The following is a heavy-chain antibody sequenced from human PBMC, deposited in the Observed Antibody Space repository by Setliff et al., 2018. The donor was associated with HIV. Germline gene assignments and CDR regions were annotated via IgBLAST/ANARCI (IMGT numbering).Heavy chain of an antibody. CDR2: INPHSGGT. V-gene: IGHV1-2*02. D-gene: IGHD3-22*01. J-gene: IGHJ3*01. Sequence: ASVKVSCKASGYTFTGYYIYWVRQAPGQGHEWMGWINPHSGGTNYAQKFQGKVTMTRDTSISTASMELSRLRSGDTAVYYCARGAYYYDTSGYPRDPFDLWGQGTMVTVSS. CDR3: ARGAYYYDTSGYPRDPFDL. CDR1: GYTFTGYY.